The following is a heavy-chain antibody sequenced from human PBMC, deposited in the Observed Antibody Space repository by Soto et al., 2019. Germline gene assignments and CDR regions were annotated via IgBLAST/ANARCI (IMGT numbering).Heavy chain of an antibody. J-gene: IGHJ4*02. V-gene: IGHV3-33*01. CDR3: ARTETYDSSGPINY. D-gene: IGHD3-22*01. Sequence: SLRLSCAASGFTFSSYGMHWVRQAPGKGLEWVAVIWYGGSNKYYADSVKGRFTISRDNSKNTLYLQMNSLRAEDTAVYYCARTETYDSSGPINYWGQGTPVTVSS. CDR2: IWYGGSNK. CDR1: GFTFSSYG.